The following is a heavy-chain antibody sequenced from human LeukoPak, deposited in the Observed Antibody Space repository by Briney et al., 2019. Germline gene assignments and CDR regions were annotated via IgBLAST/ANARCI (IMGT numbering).Heavy chain of an antibody. D-gene: IGHD3-10*01. CDR1: GGSISSGGYY. CDR2: IYYSGST. J-gene: IGHJ6*02. V-gene: IGHV4-31*03. CDR3: ARGWYYGSGSYYNDHWDYYYYGMDV. Sequence: SETLSLTCTVSGGSISSGGYYWSWIRQHPGKGLEWIGYIYYSGSTYYNPSLKSRVTISVDTSKNQFSLKLSSVTAADTAVYYCARGWYYGSGSYYNDHWDYYYYGMDVWGQGTTVTVSS.